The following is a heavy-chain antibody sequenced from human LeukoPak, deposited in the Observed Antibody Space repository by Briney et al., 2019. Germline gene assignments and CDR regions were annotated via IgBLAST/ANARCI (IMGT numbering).Heavy chain of an antibody. D-gene: IGHD3-3*01. CDR1: RYTFTSYG. V-gene: IGHV1-18*01. CDR3: AREDYDFWSNYYYYYMDV. CDR2: ISAYNGNT. J-gene: IGHJ6*03. Sequence: ASVKVSCKASRYTFTSYGISWVRQAPGQGLEWMGWISAYNGNTNYAQKLQGRVTMTTDTSTSTAYMELRSLRSDDTAVYYCAREDYDFWSNYYYYYMDVWGKGTTVTVSS.